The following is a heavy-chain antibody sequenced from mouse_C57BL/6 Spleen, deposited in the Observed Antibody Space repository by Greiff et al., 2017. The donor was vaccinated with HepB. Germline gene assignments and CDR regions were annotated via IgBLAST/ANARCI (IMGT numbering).Heavy chain of an antibody. CDR1: GYTFTDYN. Sequence: EVQLQQSGPELVKPGASVKIPCKASGYTFTDYNMDWVKQSHGKSLEWIGDINPNNGGTIYNQKFKGKATLTVDKSSSTAYMERRSLTSEDTAVYYCARRYGNYVGNFDYWGQGTTLTVSS. D-gene: IGHD2-10*02. CDR2: INPNNGGT. J-gene: IGHJ2*01. CDR3: ARRYGNYVGNFDY. V-gene: IGHV1-18*01.